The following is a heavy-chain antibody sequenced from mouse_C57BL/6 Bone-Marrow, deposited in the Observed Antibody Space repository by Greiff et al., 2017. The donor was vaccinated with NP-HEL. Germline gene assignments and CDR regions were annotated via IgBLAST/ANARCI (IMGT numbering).Heavy chain of an antibody. CDR1: GFNIKDYY. D-gene: IGHD1-1*01. Sequence: VQLQQSGAELVKPGASVKLSCTASGFNIKDYYMHWVKQRTEQGLEWIGRIDPEDGETKYAPKFPGKATITADTSSNAAYLQLSSLTSEDTAVYYCARSPLLRYVDFDYWCQGTTLTVSS. J-gene: IGHJ2*01. V-gene: IGHV14-2*01. CDR3: ARSPLLRYVDFDY. CDR2: IDPEDGET.